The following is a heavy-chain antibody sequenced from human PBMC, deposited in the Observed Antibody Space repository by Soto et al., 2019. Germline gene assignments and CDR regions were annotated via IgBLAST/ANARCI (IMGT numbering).Heavy chain of an antibody. CDR3: ARARTVTKVFYP. V-gene: IGHV1-46*03. Sequence: ASVKVSCKASGYIFTGYYMHWVRQAPGQGLEWMGIINPSGGSTSYAQKFQGRVTMTRDTSTSTVYMELSSLRSEDTAVYYCARARTVTKVFYPWGQGTLVTVSS. CDR2: INPSGGST. J-gene: IGHJ5*02. D-gene: IGHD4-17*01. CDR1: GYIFTGYY.